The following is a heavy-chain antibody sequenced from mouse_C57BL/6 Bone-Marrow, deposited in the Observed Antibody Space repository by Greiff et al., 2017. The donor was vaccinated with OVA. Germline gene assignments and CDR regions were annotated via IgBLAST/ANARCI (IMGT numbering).Heavy chain of an antibody. Sequence: EVQLQQSGAELVRPGASVKLSCTASGFNIKDYYMHWVKQRPEQGLEWIGRIDPEDGDTEYAPKFQGKATMTADTSSNTAYLQLSSLTSEDTAVYYCTSCDDGYYVPFDYWGQGTTLTVSS. CDR3: TSCDDGYYVPFDY. J-gene: IGHJ2*01. CDR1: GFNIKDYY. V-gene: IGHV14-1*01. D-gene: IGHD2-3*01. CDR2: IDPEDGDT.